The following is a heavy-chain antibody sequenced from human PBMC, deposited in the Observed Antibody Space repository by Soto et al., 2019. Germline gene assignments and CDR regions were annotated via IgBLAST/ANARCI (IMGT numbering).Heavy chain of an antibody. CDR1: GFTFSSYA. Sequence: PGGSLRLSCAASGFTFSSYAMSWVRQAPGKGLEWVSAISGSGGSTYYADSVKGRFTISRDNSKNTLYLQMNSLRAEDTAVYYCTKYYDILTGYPRFDYWGQGTLVTVSS. CDR3: TKYYDILTGYPRFDY. J-gene: IGHJ4*02. D-gene: IGHD3-9*01. CDR2: ISGSGGST. V-gene: IGHV3-23*01.